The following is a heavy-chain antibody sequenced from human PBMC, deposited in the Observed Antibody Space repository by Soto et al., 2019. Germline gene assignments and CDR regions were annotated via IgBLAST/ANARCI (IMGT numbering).Heavy chain of an antibody. Sequence: QVQLVESGGGVVQPGRSLRLSCAASGFTFSSYAMHWVRQAPGKGLEWVAVISYDGSNKYYADSVKGRFTISRDNSKNTLYLQMNSLRAEDKAGYYCARAYEGDYFDYWGQGTLVTGSS. J-gene: IGHJ4*02. V-gene: IGHV3-30-3*01. CDR3: ARAYEGDYFDY. CDR1: GFTFSSYA. CDR2: ISYDGSNK. D-gene: IGHD3-16*01.